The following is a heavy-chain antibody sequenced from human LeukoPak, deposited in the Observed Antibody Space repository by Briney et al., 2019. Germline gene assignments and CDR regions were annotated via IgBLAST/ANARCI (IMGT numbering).Heavy chain of an antibody. D-gene: IGHD2-15*01. V-gene: IGHV3-23*01. CDR3: AKSLGYCSGGSCLPLGYFDY. CDR2: ISGSGGST. CDR1: GFTFSGYA. Sequence: GGSLRLSCAASGFTFSGYAMSWVRQAPGRGLEWASAISGSGGSTYYADSVKGRFTISRDNSKNTLYLQMNSLRAEDTAVYYCAKSLGYCSGGSCLPLGYFDYWGQGTLVTVSS. J-gene: IGHJ4*02.